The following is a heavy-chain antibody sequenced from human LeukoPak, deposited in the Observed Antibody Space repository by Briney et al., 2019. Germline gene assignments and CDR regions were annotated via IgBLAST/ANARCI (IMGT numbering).Heavy chain of an antibody. D-gene: IGHD6-6*01. CDR1: GYTFTGYY. V-gene: IGHV1-2*02. Sequence: ASVKVSCKASGYTFTGYYMHWVRQAPGQGLEWMGWINPNSGGTNYAQKFQGRVTMTRDTSISTAYMELSRLRSDDTAVYHCARVVRRIAALGYWGQGTLVTVSS. CDR2: INPNSGGT. CDR3: ARVVRRIAALGY. J-gene: IGHJ4*02.